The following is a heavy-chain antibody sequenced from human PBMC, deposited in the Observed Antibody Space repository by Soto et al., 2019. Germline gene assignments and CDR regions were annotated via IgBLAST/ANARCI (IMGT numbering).Heavy chain of an antibody. J-gene: IGHJ3*02. D-gene: IGHD3-16*02. CDR3: ARPYDYIWGSYPGAFDI. CDR2: INPSGGST. Sequence: GASVKVSCKASGYTFTTYPIHWVRQAPGQGLEWMGIINPSGGSTSYAQKFQGRVTMTRDTSTSTVYMELSSLRSEDTAVYYCARPYDYIWGSYPGAFDIWGQGTMVTVSS. V-gene: IGHV1-46*03. CDR1: GYTFTTYP.